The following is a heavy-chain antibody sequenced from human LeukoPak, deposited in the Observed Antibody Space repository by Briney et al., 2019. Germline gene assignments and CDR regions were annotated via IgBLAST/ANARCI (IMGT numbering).Heavy chain of an antibody. CDR1: GYTFTSYD. CDR3: ARLEIDSSGYPLFDY. CDR2: MNPNSGNT. J-gene: IGHJ4*02. D-gene: IGHD3-22*01. Sequence: ASVKVSCKASGYTFTSYDINWVRQATGQGLEWMGWMNPNSGNTGYAQKFQGRVTMTRDMSTSTVYMELSSLRSEDTAVYYCARLEIDSSGYPLFDYWGQGTLVTVSS. V-gene: IGHV1-8*01.